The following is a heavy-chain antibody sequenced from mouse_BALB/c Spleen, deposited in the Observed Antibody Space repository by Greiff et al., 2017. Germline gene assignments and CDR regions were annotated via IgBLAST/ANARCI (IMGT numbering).Heavy chain of an antibody. V-gene: IGHV1-69*01. D-gene: IGHD1-2*01. CDR3: ARGDSLLRLRAY. J-gene: IGHJ3*01. CDR1: GYTFTDYW. CDR2: IDTSDSYT. Sequence: VQLQQPGAELVMPGASVKMSCKASGYTFTDYWMHWVKQRPGQGLEWIGAIDTSDSYTSYNQKFKGKATLTVDESSSTAYMQLSSLTSEDSAVYYCARGDSLLRLRAYWGQGTLVTVSA.